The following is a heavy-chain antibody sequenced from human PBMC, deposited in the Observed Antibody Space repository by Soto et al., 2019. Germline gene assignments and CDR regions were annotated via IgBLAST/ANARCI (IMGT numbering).Heavy chain of an antibody. D-gene: IGHD2-2*01. J-gene: IGHJ4*02. CDR1: GFTFSTYS. Sequence: VQLVESGGGLVQPGGSLKLSCAASGFTFSTYSMNWVRQAPGKGLDWISYIDGRTGTIHYADSVKGRFTISGDKAQHSLYLQMSSLRDEDTAVYYCARDSDYAFDYWGQGTLVTVSS. CDR3: ARDSDYAFDY. V-gene: IGHV3-48*02. CDR2: IDGRTGTI.